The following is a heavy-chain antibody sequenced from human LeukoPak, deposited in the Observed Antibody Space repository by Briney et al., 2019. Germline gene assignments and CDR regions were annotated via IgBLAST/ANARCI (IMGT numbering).Heavy chain of an antibody. CDR1: GGSISSYY. J-gene: IGHJ5*02. V-gene: IGHV4-59*01. Sequence: SETLSLTCTVSGGSISSYYWSWIRQPPGKGLEWIGYIYYSGSTNYNPPLKSRVTIPVDTSKNQFSLKLSSVTAADAAVYYCALYSGSYYRQENWFDPWGQGTLVTVSS. CDR3: ALYSGSYYRQENWFDP. CDR2: IYYSGST. D-gene: IGHD1-26*01.